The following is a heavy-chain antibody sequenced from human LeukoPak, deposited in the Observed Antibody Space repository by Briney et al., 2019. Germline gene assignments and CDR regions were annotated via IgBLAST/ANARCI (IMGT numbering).Heavy chain of an antibody. CDR2: ISAYNGNT. CDR1: GYTFTSYG. CDR3: ARVDWLAGWFDP. V-gene: IGHV1-18*01. J-gene: IGHJ5*02. D-gene: IGHD3-9*01. Sequence: ASVKVSCKASGYTFTSYGISWVRQAPGQGLEWMGWISAYNGNTNYARKLQGRVTMTTDTSTSTAYMELRSLRSDDTAVYYCARVDWLAGWFDPWGQGTLVTVSS.